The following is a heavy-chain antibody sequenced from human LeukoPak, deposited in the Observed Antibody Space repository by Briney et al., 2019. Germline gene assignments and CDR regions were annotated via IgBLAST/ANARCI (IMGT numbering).Heavy chain of an antibody. CDR1: GGSFSGYY. V-gene: IGHV4-34*01. D-gene: IGHD6-13*01. CDR2: IYYSGST. Sequence: SETLSLTCAVYGGSFSGYYWSWIRQPPGKGLEWIGSIYYSGSTYYNPSLKSRVTISVDTSKNQFSLKLSSVTAADTAVYYCARRLLAAAGPAWFDPWGQGTLVTVSS. CDR3: ARRLLAAAGPAWFDP. J-gene: IGHJ5*02.